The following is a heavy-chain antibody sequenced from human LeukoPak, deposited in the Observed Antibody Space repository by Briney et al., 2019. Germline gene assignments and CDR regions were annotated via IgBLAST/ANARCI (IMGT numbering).Heavy chain of an antibody. J-gene: IGHJ5*02. CDR3: ARIYDP. V-gene: IGHV4-39*01. CDR2: IYYSGST. Sequence: PSETLSVTCSVSGDSISSGSHYWGWIRQPPGKGLEWIGSIYYSGSTYYNPSLKSRVTISVDTSKNQFSLKLSSVTAADTAVYFCARIYDPWGQGTLVTVSS. CDR1: GDSISSGSHY. D-gene: IGHD3-22*01.